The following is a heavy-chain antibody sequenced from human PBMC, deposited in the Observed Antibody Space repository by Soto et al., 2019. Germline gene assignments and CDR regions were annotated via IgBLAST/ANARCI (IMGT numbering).Heavy chain of an antibody. V-gene: IGHV3-23*01. J-gene: IGHJ5*02. CDR3: AKTPIGMLIDANWFDP. Sequence: HLLESGGGLVQPGGSLRLTCAASGFTFINYAMTWVRQAPGKGLEWVSGISGDGRSTNYADSVTGRFTISRANTKNPLYRQLNSLRAEDTAVYFCAKTPIGMLIDANWFDPWGQGTLVTVSS. CDR1: GFTFINYA. CDR2: ISGDGRST. D-gene: IGHD3-16*01.